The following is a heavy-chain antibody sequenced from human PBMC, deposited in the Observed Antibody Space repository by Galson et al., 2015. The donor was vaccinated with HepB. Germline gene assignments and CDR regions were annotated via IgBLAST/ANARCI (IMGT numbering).Heavy chain of an antibody. D-gene: IGHD2/OR15-2a*01. Sequence: SLRLSCAASGFTFRTSWMNWVRQAPGKGLEWVAKIKPDGSDEYYIDSVRGRFTISRDNDKNSVFLQMNSLRAEDTAVYYCARGFYAEGGQGTLVTVSS. CDR3: ARGFYAE. CDR1: GFTFRTSW. V-gene: IGHV3-7*01. J-gene: IGHJ4*02. CDR2: IKPDGSDE.